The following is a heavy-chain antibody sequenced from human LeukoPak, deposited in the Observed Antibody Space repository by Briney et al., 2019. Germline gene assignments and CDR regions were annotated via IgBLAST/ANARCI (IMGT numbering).Heavy chain of an antibody. D-gene: IGHD1-1*01. Sequence: PSETLSLTCTVSGGSISSYYWSWIRQPAGKGLEWIGRIYTSGSTNYNPSLKSRVTMSVDTSKNQFSLKLSSVTAEDTAVYYCATIPIFAAFDIWGQGTMVTVSS. CDR2: IYTSGST. CDR3: ATIPIFAAFDI. J-gene: IGHJ3*02. V-gene: IGHV4-4*07. CDR1: GGSISSYY.